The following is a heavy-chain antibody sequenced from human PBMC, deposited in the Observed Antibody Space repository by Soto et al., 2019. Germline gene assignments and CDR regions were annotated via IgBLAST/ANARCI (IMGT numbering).Heavy chain of an antibody. Sequence: PGGSLRLSCAASGFTCSSYAMSWVRQAPGKGLEWVSAISGSGGSTYYADSVKGRFTISRDNSKNTLYLQMNSLRAEDTAVYYCAKRDLEWFGTHYYYGMDVWGQGTTVTVSS. V-gene: IGHV3-23*01. CDR3: AKRDLEWFGTHYYYGMDV. J-gene: IGHJ6*02. CDR2: ISGSGGST. CDR1: GFTCSSYA. D-gene: IGHD3-3*01.